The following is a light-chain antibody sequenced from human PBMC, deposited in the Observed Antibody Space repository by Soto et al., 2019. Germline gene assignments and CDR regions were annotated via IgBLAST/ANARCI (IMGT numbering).Light chain of an antibody. J-gene: IGKJ1*01. CDR2: ASS. V-gene: IGKV1-39*01. CDR1: QNIKNY. Sequence: DIQMTQSPSSLSASVGDRVTITCRASQNIKNYLNWYQQKPGKAPKLLIYASSSLQSGVPSRFSGSGSGTEFTLTISSLQPDDFATYYCQQYRKTFGQGTKVDIK. CDR3: QQYRKT.